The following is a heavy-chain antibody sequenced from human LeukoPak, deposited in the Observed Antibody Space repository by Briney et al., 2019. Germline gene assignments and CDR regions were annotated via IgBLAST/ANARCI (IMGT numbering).Heavy chain of an antibody. CDR1: GFTFSSYS. CDR2: ISSSSSPI. CDR3: ARESPSGNGPFDY. Sequence: GGSLRLSCAASGFTFSSYSMNWVRQAPGKGLEWVSYISSSSSPIYYTDSVKGRFTISRDNAKNSLYLQMNSLRDEDTAVYYCARESPSGNGPFDYWGQGTLVTVSS. V-gene: IGHV3-48*02. J-gene: IGHJ4*02. D-gene: IGHD1-1*01.